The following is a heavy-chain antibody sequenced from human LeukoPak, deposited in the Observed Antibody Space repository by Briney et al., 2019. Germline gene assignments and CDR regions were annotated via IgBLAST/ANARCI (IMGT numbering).Heavy chain of an antibody. Sequence: SETLSLTCAVSGGSISSSNWWSWVRQPPGKGLEWIGEIYHSGSTNYNPSLKSRVTISVDKSKNQFSLKLSSVTAADTAVYYCARDGVEYCSGGSCYSSLALGMDVWGQGTTVTVSS. D-gene: IGHD2-15*01. J-gene: IGHJ6*02. CDR2: IYHSGST. CDR3: ARDGVEYCSGGSCYSSLALGMDV. V-gene: IGHV4-4*02. CDR1: GGSISSSNW.